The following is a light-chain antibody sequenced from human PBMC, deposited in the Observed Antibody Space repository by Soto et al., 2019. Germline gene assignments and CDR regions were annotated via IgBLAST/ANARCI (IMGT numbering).Light chain of an antibody. CDR3: QRYNNWPLT. J-gene: IGKJ4*01. Sequence: EILVTQSPPTLSVSPGGGVTLSCRARQGIGDTLAWYQHKAGQTPRLLIYDTSARATGVPARFSGSRSGTEFTLTINSLQSEDFEVYYCQRYNNWPLTFGGGTKVDIK. CDR1: QGIGDT. CDR2: DTS. V-gene: IGKV3-15*01.